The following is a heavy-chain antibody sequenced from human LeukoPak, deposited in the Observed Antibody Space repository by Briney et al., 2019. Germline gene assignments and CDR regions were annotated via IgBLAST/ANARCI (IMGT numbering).Heavy chain of an antibody. D-gene: IGHD3-10*01. V-gene: IGHV4-34*01. J-gene: IGHJ4*02. Sequence: PSETLSLTCAVYGGSFSGYYWSWIRQPPGKGLEWIGEINHSGSTNYNPSLKSRVTISVDTSKNQFSLKLSSVTAADTAVYYCARRFYYYGSGSYYKGSYYFDYWGQGTLVTVSA. CDR3: ARRFYYYGSGSYYKGSYYFDY. CDR1: GGSFSGYY. CDR2: INHSGST.